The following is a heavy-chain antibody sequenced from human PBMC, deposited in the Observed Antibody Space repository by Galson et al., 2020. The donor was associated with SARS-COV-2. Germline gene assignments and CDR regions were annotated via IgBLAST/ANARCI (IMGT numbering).Heavy chain of an antibody. CDR1: GGSIISGAYY. D-gene: IGHD1-26*01. V-gene: IGHV4-61*02. J-gene: IGHJ4*02. Sequence: SETLSLTCTVSGGSIISGAYYWSWIRQPAGKGLEWIGRIYTTTGGTNYNPSLKSRVTISVDTSKNQFSLRLTSVTAADTAVYYCARERRWDLWFGFWVQGTLVAVSS. CDR2: IYTTTGGT. CDR3: ARERRWDLWFGF.